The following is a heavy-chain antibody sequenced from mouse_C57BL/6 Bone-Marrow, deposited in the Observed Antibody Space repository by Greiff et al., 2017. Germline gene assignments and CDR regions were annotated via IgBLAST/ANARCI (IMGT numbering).Heavy chain of an antibody. CDR1: GFTFSSYA. Sequence: EVQVVESGGGLVKPGGSLKLSCAASGFTFSSYAMSWVRQTPEKRLEWVATISDGGSYTYYPDNVKGRFTISRDNAKNNLYLQMSHLKSEDTAMYYCARDLRQLRLRFCAYWGQGTLVTVSA. D-gene: IGHD3-2*02. V-gene: IGHV5-4*01. J-gene: IGHJ3*01. CDR2: ISDGGSYT. CDR3: ARDLRQLRLRFCAY.